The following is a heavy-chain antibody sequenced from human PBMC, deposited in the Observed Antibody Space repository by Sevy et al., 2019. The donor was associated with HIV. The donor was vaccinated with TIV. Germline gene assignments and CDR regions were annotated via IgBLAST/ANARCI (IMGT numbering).Heavy chain of an antibody. D-gene: IGHD4-17*01. CDR3: ARPYGDYADYYFDY. CDR1: GYSFTTYW. CDR2: IYPGDSDT. V-gene: IGHV5-51*01. J-gene: IGHJ4*02. Sequence: GKSLKISCKGSGYSFTTYWIGWMRQMPGKGLQWMGIIYPGDSDTRYSPSFQGQVTISADKSISTAYLQWSSLKDSYTAMYYCARPYGDYADYYFDYWGQGTSVCVSS.